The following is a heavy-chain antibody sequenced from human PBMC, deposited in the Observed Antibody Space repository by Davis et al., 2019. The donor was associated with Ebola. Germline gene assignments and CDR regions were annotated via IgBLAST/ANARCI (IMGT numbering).Heavy chain of an antibody. J-gene: IGHJ4*02. CDR1: GFTFSSYG. D-gene: IGHD2-8*01. V-gene: IGHV3-30*03. CDR2: ISYDGSNK. Sequence: PGGSLRLSCAASGFTFSSYGMHWVRQAPGKGLEWVAVISYDGSNKYYADSVKGRFTISRDNSKNTLYLQMNSLRAEDTAVYYCASTIVHDYWGQGTLVTVSS. CDR3: ASTIVHDY.